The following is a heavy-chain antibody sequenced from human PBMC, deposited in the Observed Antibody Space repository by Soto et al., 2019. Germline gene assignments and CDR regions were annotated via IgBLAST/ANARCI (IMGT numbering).Heavy chain of an antibody. CDR3: AKDRRNPSIVVVPPVEH. D-gene: IGHD3-22*01. Sequence: PEGTLRLPWSAGGNTFSRYAMSCVVQAPGKGLEWVSAISGSGGSTYYADAVKGRFTISRDNSKNTLYLQMNSLRAEDTAVYYCAKDRRNPSIVVVPPVEHWGQGTLVTVSA. CDR2: ISGSGGST. CDR1: GNTFSRYA. V-gene: IGHV3-23*01. J-gene: IGHJ4*01.